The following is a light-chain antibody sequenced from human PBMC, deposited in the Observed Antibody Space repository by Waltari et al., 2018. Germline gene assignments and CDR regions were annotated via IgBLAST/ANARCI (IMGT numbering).Light chain of an antibody. CDR1: QSVSSY. J-gene: IGKJ5*01. Sequence: EIVLTQSPATLSLSPGERATLSCRASQSVSSYLAWFQQKPGQAPRLLISDASNRATGIPARFRASGSGTDFTLTISSLEPEDFAVYYCQQRSDWPITFGQGTRLEIK. CDR2: DAS. V-gene: IGKV3-11*01. CDR3: QQRSDWPIT.